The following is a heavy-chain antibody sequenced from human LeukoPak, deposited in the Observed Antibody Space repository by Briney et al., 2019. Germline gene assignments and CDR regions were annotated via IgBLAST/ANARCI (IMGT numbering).Heavy chain of an antibody. J-gene: IGHJ4*02. CDR2: IYYSGST. CDR3: ATVLRYFDWLLQGPNDY. V-gene: IGHV4-39*01. Sequence: SETLSLTCTVSGGSISSSSYYWGWIRQPPGKGLEWIGSIYYSGSTYYNPSLKSRVTISVDTSKNQFSLKLSSVTAADTAVYYCATVLRYFDWLLQGPNDYWGQGTLVTVSS. CDR1: GGSISSSSYY. D-gene: IGHD3-9*01.